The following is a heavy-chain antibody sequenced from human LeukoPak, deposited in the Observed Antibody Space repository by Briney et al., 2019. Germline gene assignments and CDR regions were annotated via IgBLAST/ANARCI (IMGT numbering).Heavy chain of an antibody. J-gene: IGHJ3*02. CDR3: ARGRSNDFWSGLVLFAFDI. Sequence: ASLKVSCKASGYTFTSYDINWVRQATGQGLEWMGWMNPNRGNTGYAQKFQGRVTITRNTSISTAYMELSSLRSEDTAVYYCARGRSNDFWSGLVLFAFDIWGQGTMVTVSS. CDR2: MNPNRGNT. V-gene: IGHV1-8*03. CDR1: GYTFTSYD. D-gene: IGHD3-3*01.